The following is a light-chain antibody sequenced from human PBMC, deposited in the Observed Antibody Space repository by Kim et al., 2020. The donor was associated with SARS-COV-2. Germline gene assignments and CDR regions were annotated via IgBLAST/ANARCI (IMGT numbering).Light chain of an antibody. CDR3: SSYSSSSTLV. J-gene: IGLJ3*02. Sequence: GQSLTISCTGNKSDIGDYNYVSWYQQHPGEAPKLIIYDVTDRPSGISDRFSGSKSASTASLTISGLQAEDEADYFCSSYSSSSTLVFGGGTKVTVL. CDR1: KSDIGDYNY. V-gene: IGLV2-14*03. CDR2: DVT.